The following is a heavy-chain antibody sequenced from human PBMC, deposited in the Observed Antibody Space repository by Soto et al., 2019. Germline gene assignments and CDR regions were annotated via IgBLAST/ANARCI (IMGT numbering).Heavy chain of an antibody. CDR3: ARYTGGVPFDY. CDR2: IYPGDSDT. J-gene: IGHJ4*02. V-gene: IGHV5-51*01. Sequence: GESLKISCKGSGYSFTNYWIGWVRQMPGKGLERMGIIYPGDSDTRYSPSFKGQVTISADKSLSTAYLQWSSLKASDTAIYYCARYTGGVPFDYWGQGTLVTVSS. D-gene: IGHD2-2*02. CDR1: GYSFTNYW.